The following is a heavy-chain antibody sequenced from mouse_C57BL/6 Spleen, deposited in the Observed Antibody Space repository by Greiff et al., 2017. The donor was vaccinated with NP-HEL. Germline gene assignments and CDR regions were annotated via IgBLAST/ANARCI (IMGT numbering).Heavy chain of an antibody. CDR3: ARELVYYAMDD. Sequence: VQLVESGPGLVAPSQSLSITCTVSGFSLTSYAISWVRQPPGKGLEWLGVIWPGGGTNYNSAPKSRLSISKDNSKSQVFLKMNSLQTDDAARYYCARELVYYAMDDWGQGTSVTVSS. J-gene: IGHJ4*01. D-gene: IGHD4-1*01. CDR1: GFSLTSYA. CDR2: IWPGGGT. V-gene: IGHV2-9-1*01.